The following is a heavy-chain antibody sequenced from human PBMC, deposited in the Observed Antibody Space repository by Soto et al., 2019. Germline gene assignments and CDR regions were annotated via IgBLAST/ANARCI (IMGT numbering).Heavy chain of an antibody. CDR2: IWYDGSNK. J-gene: IGHJ6*02. V-gene: IGHV3-33*01. CDR1: GFTFSSYG. Sequence: GGSLRLSCAASGFTFSSYGMHWVRRAPGKGLEWVAVIWYDGSNKYYADSVKGRFTISRDNSKNTLYLQMNSLRAEDTAVYYCARDQNEDVATGVVAATYGRYYYYGMDVWGQGTTVTVSS. D-gene: IGHD2-15*01. CDR3: ARDQNEDVATGVVAATYGRYYYYGMDV.